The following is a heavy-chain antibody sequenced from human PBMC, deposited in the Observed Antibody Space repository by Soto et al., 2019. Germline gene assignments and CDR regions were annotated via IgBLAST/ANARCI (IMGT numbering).Heavy chain of an antibody. Sequence: SLRLSCAASGFTFSSYGMHWVRQAPGKGLEWVAVIWYDGSNKYYADSVKGRFTISRDNSKNTLYLQMNSLRAEDTAVYYCARDSLCSSTSCYGGLDVWGKGTTVTVSS. CDR1: GFTFSSYG. V-gene: IGHV3-33*01. J-gene: IGHJ6*04. D-gene: IGHD2-2*01. CDR2: IWYDGSNK. CDR3: ARDSLCSSTSCYGGLDV.